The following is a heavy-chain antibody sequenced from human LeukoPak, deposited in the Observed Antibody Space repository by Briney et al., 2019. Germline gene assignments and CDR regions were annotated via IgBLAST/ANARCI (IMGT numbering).Heavy chain of an antibody. CDR3: AREVYSGYHFDY. D-gene: IGHD5-12*01. J-gene: IGHJ4*02. CDR2: ISYDGGNK. CDR1: GFTFSSYA. Sequence: PGGSLRLSCAASGFTFSSYAMHWVRQAPGKGLEWVAVISYDGGNKYYADSVKGRFTISRDNSKNTLYLQMNSLRAEDTAVYYCAREVYSGYHFDYWGQGTLVTVSS. V-gene: IGHV3-30*04.